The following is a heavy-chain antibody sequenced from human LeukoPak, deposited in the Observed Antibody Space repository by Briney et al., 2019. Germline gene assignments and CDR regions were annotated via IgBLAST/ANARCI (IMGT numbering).Heavy chain of an antibody. CDR3: ARALTDYYYYMDV. Sequence: GGSLRLSCAASGFTFSSNYMSWVRQAPGKGLEWVSSISSSSSYIYYADSVKGRFTISRDNAKNSLYLQMNSLRAEDTAVYYCARALTDYYYYMDVWGKGTTVTVSS. J-gene: IGHJ6*03. D-gene: IGHD3-9*01. V-gene: IGHV3-21*01. CDR1: GFTFSSNY. CDR2: ISSSSSYI.